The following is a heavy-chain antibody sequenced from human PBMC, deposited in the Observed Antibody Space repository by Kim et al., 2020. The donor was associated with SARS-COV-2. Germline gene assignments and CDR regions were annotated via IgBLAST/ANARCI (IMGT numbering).Heavy chain of an antibody. V-gene: IGHV4-39*01. D-gene: IGHD3-9*01. Sequence: SETLSLTCTVSGGSISSSNYYWGWIRQPPGKGLEWIGSDYYSGSTYYNPSLRSRVTISVDTSKSQFSLKLSSVTAADTAMYYCARPFYDFLTGQYGVDVWGQGTTVTVSS. CDR2: DYYSGST. CDR1: GGSISSSNYY. CDR3: ARPFYDFLTGQYGVDV. J-gene: IGHJ6*02.